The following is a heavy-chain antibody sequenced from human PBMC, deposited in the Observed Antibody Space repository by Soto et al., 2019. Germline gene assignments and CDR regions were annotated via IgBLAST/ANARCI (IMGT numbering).Heavy chain of an antibody. D-gene: IGHD3-3*01. Sequence: SVKVSCKASGGTFSSYTISWVRQAPGQGLEWMGRIIPILGIANYAQKFQGRVTMTGNNSMSTAYMELSSLRSEDTAVYYCARGGVWSGYYIHYYYYYMDVWGKGTTVTVSS. CDR2: IIPILGIA. V-gene: IGHV1-69*02. CDR1: GGTFSSYT. CDR3: ARGGVWSGYYIHYYYYYMDV. J-gene: IGHJ6*03.